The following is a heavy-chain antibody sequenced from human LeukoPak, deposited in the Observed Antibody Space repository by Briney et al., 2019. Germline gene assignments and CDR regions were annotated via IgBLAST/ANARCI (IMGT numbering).Heavy chain of an antibody. Sequence: PGGSLTLSCEPCGFTLSTQFISWTRHPRGKGLECVAYITKSVGSQNYADVETGPLTISRDNAKQSVYLEMTDLTGEDNGVYYCVREASDNYHVFDSWGQETLVTVST. V-gene: IGHV3-11*04. CDR1: GFTLSTQF. J-gene: IGHJ4*02. D-gene: IGHD1-1*01. CDR2: ITKSVGSQ. CDR3: VREASDNYHVFDS.